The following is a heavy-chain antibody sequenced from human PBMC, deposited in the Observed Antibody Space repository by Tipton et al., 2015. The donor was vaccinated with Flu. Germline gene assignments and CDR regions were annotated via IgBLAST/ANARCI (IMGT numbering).Heavy chain of an antibody. CDR1: GGSIRSTY. J-gene: IGHJ2*01. CDR3: AREVTIFGVDRTYWYFYP. CDR2: MFYSGST. D-gene: IGHD3-3*01. Sequence: TLSLTCTVSGGSIRSTYWSWIRQPPGKGLEWIGYMFYSGSTNYNPYLRSRVTMSVDTSKNQFSLKLSSVTAADTAVYYCAREVTIFGVDRTYWYFYPWGRGTLVTVSS. V-gene: IGHV4-59*01.